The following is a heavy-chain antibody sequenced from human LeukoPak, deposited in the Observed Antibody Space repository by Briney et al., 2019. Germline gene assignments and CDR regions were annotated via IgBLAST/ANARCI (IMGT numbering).Heavy chain of an antibody. CDR3: ARTLTNYYGRYDYYSSWFDP. D-gene: IGHD3-22*01. V-gene: IGHV4-59*13. J-gene: IGHJ5*02. Sequence: SETLSLTCTVSGASFGTFYWSWIRQPPGKGLEWIGYIYYSGCANYNPSLKSRVTISVDTSKNQFSLRLTSVTAADTALYFCARTLTNYYGRYDYYSSWFDPWGQGTLVT. CDR2: IYYSGCA. CDR1: GASFGTFY.